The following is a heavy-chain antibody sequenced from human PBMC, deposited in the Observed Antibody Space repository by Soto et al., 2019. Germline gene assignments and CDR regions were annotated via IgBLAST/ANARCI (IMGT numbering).Heavy chain of an antibody. V-gene: IGHV1-46*01. CDR1: GYTFTSYY. CDR3: ARAMIVVVITGAFDI. J-gene: IGHJ3*02. Sequence: QVQLVQSGAEVKKPGASVKVSCKASGYTFTSYYMHWVRQAPGQGLEWMGIINPSGGSTSYAQKFQGRVTMTRDTSTSTVYMELSSLRSEDTAVYYCARAMIVVVITGAFDIWGQGTMVTVSS. D-gene: IGHD3-22*01. CDR2: INPSGGST.